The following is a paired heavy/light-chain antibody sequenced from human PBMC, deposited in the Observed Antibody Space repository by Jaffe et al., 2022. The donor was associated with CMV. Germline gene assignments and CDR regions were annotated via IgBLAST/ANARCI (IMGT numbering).Light chain of an antibody. V-gene: IGKV1-8*01. CDR1: QGISSY. J-gene: IGKJ2*01. Sequence: AIRMTQSPSSFSASTGDRVTITCRASQGISSYLAWYQQKPGKAPKLLIYAASTLQSGVPSRFSGSGSGTDFTLTISCLQSEDFATYYCQQYYSYPPYTFGQGTKLEIK. CDR2: AAS. CDR3: QQYYSYPPYT.
Heavy chain of an antibody. Sequence: EVQLVESGGGLVQPGGSLRLSCAASGFTFSSYEMNWVRQAPGKGLEWVSYISSSGSTIYYADSVKGRFTISRDNAKNSLYLQMNSLRAEDTAVYYCARGSPENDYVWGRTKDDAFDVWGQGTMVTVSS. V-gene: IGHV3-48*03. D-gene: IGHD3-16*01. CDR3: ARGSPENDYVWGRTKDDAFDV. CDR1: GFTFSSYE. CDR2: ISSSGSTI. J-gene: IGHJ3*01.